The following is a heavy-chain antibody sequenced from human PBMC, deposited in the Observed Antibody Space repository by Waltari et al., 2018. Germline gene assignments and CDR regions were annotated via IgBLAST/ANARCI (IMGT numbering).Heavy chain of an antibody. D-gene: IGHD3-16*02. J-gene: IGHJ4*02. CDR1: GFTFSNAW. CDR2: IKSKTDGGTT. V-gene: IGHV3-15*01. CDR3: TTRRITFGGVIVPYYFDY. Sequence: GGLVKPGGSLRLSCAASGFTFSNAWMSWVRQAPGKGLEWVGRIKSKTDGGTTDYAAPVKGRFTISRDDSKNTLYLQMNSLKTEDTAVYYCTTRRITFGGVIVPYYFDYWGQGTLVTVSS.